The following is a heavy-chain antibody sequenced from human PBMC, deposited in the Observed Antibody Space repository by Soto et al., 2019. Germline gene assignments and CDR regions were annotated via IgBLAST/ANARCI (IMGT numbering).Heavy chain of an antibody. V-gene: IGHV4-34*01. D-gene: IGHD6-19*01. CDR3: ARARGWSGWLKDHHCYAIDV. J-gene: IGHJ6*02. Sequence: SLTCAVYGGSFSGCYWSWIRQPPGKGLEWIGEINHSGSTNYNPSLKSRVTISVDTTKNQFSLKLSSVTAADTAVYYCARARGWSGWLKDHHCYAIDVCPQGT. CDR2: INHSGST. CDR1: GGSFSGCY.